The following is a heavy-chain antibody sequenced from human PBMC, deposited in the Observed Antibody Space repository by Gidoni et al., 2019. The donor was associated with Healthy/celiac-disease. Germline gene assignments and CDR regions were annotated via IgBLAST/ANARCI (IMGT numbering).Heavy chain of an antibody. CDR3: ARDHPALAGDRQVDY. D-gene: IGHD7-27*01. J-gene: IGHJ4*02. CDR1: GYTSTGYY. CDR2: INPTSGGT. Sequence: QVQLVQSGAEVKKPGASVKVACKAAGYTSTGYYMHWVRQAPGQGLEWMGRINPTSGGTNYAQQFQGRVTMTRDTSISTAYMELSRLRSDDTAVYYCARDHPALAGDRQVDYWGQGTLVTVSS. V-gene: IGHV1-2*06.